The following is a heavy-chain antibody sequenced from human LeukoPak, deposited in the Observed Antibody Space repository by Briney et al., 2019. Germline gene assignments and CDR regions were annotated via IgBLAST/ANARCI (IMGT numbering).Heavy chain of an antibody. Sequence: ASVKVSCTASGYTFTSNYIHWVRQAPGQGLEWMGMIYPRDGSTSYAQKFQGRVTVTRDTSTSTVHMELSGLRSEDTAVYYCARDQEVFDYWGQETLVTVSS. V-gene: IGHV1-46*01. CDR3: ARDQEVFDY. J-gene: IGHJ4*02. CDR1: GYTFTSNY. CDR2: IYPRDGST.